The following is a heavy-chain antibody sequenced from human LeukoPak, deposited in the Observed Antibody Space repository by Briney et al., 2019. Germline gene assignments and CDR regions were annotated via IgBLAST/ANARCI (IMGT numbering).Heavy chain of an antibody. CDR1: GFTFNLYA. CDR3: ARVHRLAAAPDY. J-gene: IGHJ4*02. CDR2: IWYDGSNI. Sequence: GGSLRLSCVASGFTFNLYAMHWVRQAPGKGLEWVAIIWYDGSNIKYADSVKGRFTISKDNSKNMLYLQMNSLRAEDSAVYYCARVHRLAAAPDYWGQGTLVTVSS. V-gene: IGHV3-33*01. D-gene: IGHD6-13*01.